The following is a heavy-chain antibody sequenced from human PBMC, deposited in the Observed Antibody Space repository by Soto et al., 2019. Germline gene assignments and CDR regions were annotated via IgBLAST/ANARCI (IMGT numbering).Heavy chain of an antibody. V-gene: IGHV3-53*01. CDR1: GFTVSSNY. J-gene: IGHJ4*02. D-gene: IGHD2-15*01. Sequence: EVQLVESGGGLIQPGGSLRLSCAASGFTVSSNYMSWVRQAPGKGLEWVSVIYSGGSTYYADSVKGRFTISRDNSKNTLYLQMNSLRVEDTAVYYCARDRTSRDGYSFDYWGQGTLVTVSS. CDR3: ARDRTSRDGYSFDY. CDR2: IYSGGST.